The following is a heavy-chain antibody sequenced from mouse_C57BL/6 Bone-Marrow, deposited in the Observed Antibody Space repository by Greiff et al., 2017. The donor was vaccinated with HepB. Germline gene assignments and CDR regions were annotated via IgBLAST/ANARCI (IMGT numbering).Heavy chain of an antibody. CDR3: TTWGYGSRDWYFDV. Sequence: EVQVVESGAELVRPGASVKLSCTASGFNIKDDYMHWVKQRPEQGLEWIGWIDPENGDTEYASKFQGKATITADTSSNTAYLQLSSLTSEDTAVYYCTTWGYGSRDWYFDVWGTGTTVTVSS. CDR2: IDPENGDT. V-gene: IGHV14-4*01. CDR1: GFNIKDDY. J-gene: IGHJ1*03. D-gene: IGHD1-1*01.